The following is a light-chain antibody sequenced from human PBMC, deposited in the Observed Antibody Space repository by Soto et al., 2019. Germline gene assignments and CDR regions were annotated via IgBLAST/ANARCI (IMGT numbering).Light chain of an antibody. CDR1: QTISVS. CDR2: AAS. Sequence: IQMTQSPSTLSASVGDTVTITCRASQTISVSLARYQQKPGKAPKLLIYAASSLQSGVPSRFSGSGSGTDFTLTISSLQSEDFAIYYCQQYNNWPRTFGQGTKVDIK. V-gene: IGKV1-5*01. CDR3: QQYNNWPRT. J-gene: IGKJ1*01.